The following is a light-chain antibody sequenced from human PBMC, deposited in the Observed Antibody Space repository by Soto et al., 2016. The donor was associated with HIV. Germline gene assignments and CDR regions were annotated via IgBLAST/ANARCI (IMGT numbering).Light chain of an antibody. CDR3: QQSFSAPYT. Sequence: DIQMTQSPSSLSASVGDRVTITCRASQTISRYLNWYQWKPGKAPNLVIYGGTNLQSGVPFRFSGSRSGTDFTLTISTLQPEDFATYYCQQSFSAPYTFGQGTQL. V-gene: IGKV1-39*01. CDR2: GGT. J-gene: IGKJ2*01. CDR1: QTISRY.